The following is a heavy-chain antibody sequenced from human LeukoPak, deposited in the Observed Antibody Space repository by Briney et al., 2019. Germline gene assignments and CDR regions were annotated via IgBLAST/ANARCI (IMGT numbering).Heavy chain of an antibody. CDR2: INSDGSST. CDR1: GFTFSSYW. D-gene: IGHD6-13*01. Sequence: PGGSLRLSCAASGFTFSSYWMHWVRQAPGKGLVWVSRINSDGSSTSYADSVKGRFTISRDNAKNTLYLQMNSLRAEDTAVYYCAKARAAAGSPFDYWGQGTLVTVSS. J-gene: IGHJ4*02. V-gene: IGHV3-74*01. CDR3: AKARAAAGSPFDY.